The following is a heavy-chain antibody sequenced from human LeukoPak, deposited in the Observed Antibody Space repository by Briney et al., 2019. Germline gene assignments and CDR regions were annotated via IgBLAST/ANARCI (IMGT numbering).Heavy chain of an antibody. CDR3: ARDEDNGYYYDSSGYYDY. D-gene: IGHD3-22*01. J-gene: IGHJ4*02. CDR1: GFTFSSYW. Sequence: PGGSLRLSCAASGFTFSSYWMHWVRQAPGKGLVWVSRINSDGSSTSYADSVKGRFTISRDNAKNTLYLQMNSLRAEDTAVYYCARDEDNGYYYDSSGYYDYWGQGTLVTVSS. V-gene: IGHV3-74*01. CDR2: INSDGSST.